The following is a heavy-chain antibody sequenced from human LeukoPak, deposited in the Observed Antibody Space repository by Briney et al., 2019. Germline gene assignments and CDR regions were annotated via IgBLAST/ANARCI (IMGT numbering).Heavy chain of an antibody. D-gene: IGHD2-15*01. CDR3: ARAPRYCSGGSCYDLDYYYYGMDV. Sequence: GGSLRLSCAASGFTVSSNYMSWVRQAPGKGLEWVSVIYSGGSTYYADSVKGRFTISRDNSKNTLYLQMNSLRAEDTAVYYCARAPRYCSGGSCYDLDYYYYGMDVWGQGTTVTVSS. CDR2: IYSGGST. J-gene: IGHJ6*02. CDR1: GFTVSSNY. V-gene: IGHV3-66*01.